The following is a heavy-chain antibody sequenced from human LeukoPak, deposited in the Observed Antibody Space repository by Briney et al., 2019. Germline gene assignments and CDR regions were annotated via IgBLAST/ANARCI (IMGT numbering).Heavy chain of an antibody. Sequence: QAGGSLRLSCAASGFTFSSYGMHWVRQAPGKGLEWVAVISYDGSNKYYADSVKGRFTISRDNSKNTLYLQMNSLRAEDTAVYYCARGKDDYVWGSYRPFDYWGQGTLVTVSS. CDR3: ARGKDDYVWGSYRPFDY. CDR1: GFTFSSYG. J-gene: IGHJ4*02. CDR2: ISYDGSNK. D-gene: IGHD3-16*02. V-gene: IGHV3-30*03.